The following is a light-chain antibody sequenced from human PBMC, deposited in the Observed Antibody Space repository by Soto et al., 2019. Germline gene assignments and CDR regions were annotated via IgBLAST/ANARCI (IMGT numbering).Light chain of an antibody. Sequence: EIVMTQSPYTLSVSPGERATLSCRASQSVSTNLAWYQQKPCHAPRLLIYGASTRATGIPARFSGSGSGTEFTLTISSLKYEDFAVYHCQQYNNWPYTFGQGTKLEIK. J-gene: IGKJ2*01. CDR3: QQYNNWPYT. CDR2: GAS. V-gene: IGKV3-15*01. CDR1: QSVSTN.